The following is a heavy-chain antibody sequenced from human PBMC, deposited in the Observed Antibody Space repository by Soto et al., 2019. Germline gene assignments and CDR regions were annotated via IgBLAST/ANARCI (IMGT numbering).Heavy chain of an antibody. CDR2: IIPILGIA. CDR3: ARFAYCSSTSCLRINDAFDI. V-gene: IGHV1-69*02. D-gene: IGHD2-2*01. CDR1: GGTFSSYT. Sequence: QVQLVQSGAEVKKPGSSVKVSCKASGGTFSSYTISWVRQAPGQGLEWMGRIIPILGIANYAQKFQGRVTITADQSASTAYMELSSLRSEDTAVYYCARFAYCSSTSCLRINDAFDIWGQGTMVTVSS. J-gene: IGHJ3*02.